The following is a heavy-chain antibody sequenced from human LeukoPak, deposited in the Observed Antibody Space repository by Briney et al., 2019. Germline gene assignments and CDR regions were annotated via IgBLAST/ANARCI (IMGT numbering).Heavy chain of an antibody. J-gene: IGHJ4*02. CDR1: GGSISSYY. V-gene: IGHV4-59*01. CDR3: VRWFGGSLGY. Sequence: SETLSLTCTVSGGSISSYYWSWIRQPPGKGLEWIGYIYYSGSTNYNPSLKSRVTISVDTSKNQFSLKLSSVTAADTAVYYCVRWFGGSLGYWGQGTLVTVSS. D-gene: IGHD1-26*01. CDR2: IYYSGST.